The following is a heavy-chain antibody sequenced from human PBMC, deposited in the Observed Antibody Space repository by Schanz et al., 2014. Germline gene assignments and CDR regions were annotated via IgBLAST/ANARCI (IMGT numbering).Heavy chain of an antibody. CDR2: IWYDGSNK. D-gene: IGHD3-3*01. V-gene: IGHV3-33*08. J-gene: IGHJ4*02. Sequence: VQLLESGGGLVQPGGSLRLSCAASGFTFSSYAMSWVRQAPGKGLEWVAVIWYDGSNKYYADSVKGRFTISRDNSKNTLFLQMNSLRAEDTAVYYCVRDSFFAFDYWGQGTLVTVSS. CDR3: VRDSFFAFDY. CDR1: GFTFSSYA.